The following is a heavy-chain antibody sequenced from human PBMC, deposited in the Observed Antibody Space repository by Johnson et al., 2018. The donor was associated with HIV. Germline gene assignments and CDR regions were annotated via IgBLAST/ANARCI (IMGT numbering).Heavy chain of an antibody. J-gene: IGHJ3*02. CDR1: GFTFSSYA. V-gene: IGHV3-30-3*01. CDR2: ISYDGSNK. CDR3: ARAEGLTGRNAFDI. Sequence: QVQLVESGGGLVQPGGSLRLSCAASGFTFSSYAMHWVRQAPGKGLEWVAVISYDGSNKYYADSVKGRFTISRDNAKNSLYLQMSSLRAEDTAVYYCARAEGLTGRNAFDIWGQGTNVIVSS. D-gene: IGHD1-20*01.